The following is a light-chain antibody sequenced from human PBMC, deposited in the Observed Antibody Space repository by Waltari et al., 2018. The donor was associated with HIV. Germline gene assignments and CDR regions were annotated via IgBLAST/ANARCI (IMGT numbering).Light chain of an antibody. CDR2: SDV. CDR1: RPNLGTNT. CDR3: AVWDDSLDGQPV. Sequence: QSVLTQPASASGNPGQRVTISCSGSRPNLGTNTVSRYQQLPPTAPKLLILSDVQRPAGVPDRFSGSKSGTSASLAISGLQFEDEAVYFCAVWDDSLDGQPVFGGGTLLTV. V-gene: IGLV1-44*01. J-gene: IGLJ7*01.